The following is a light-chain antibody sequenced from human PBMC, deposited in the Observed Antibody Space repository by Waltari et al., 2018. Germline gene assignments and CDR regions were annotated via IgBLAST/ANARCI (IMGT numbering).Light chain of an antibody. CDR2: FGS. Sequence: DIMMTQSPISLPVTPGEPAYISCRSSQSLLHSNGYHYLDWYLQKSGQSPQRLIYFGSSRDSGVADRFSGNASGTDFTLKVSRVEAEDVGVYFCMQGLHTPFTFGQGTKLEI. J-gene: IGKJ2*01. CDR1: QSLLHSNGYHY. CDR3: MQGLHTPFT. V-gene: IGKV2-28*01.